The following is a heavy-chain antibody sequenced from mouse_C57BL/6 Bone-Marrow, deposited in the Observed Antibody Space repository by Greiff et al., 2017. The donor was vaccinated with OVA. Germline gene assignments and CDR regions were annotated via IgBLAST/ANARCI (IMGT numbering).Heavy chain of an antibody. CDR1: GYTFTSYW. V-gene: IGHV1-69*01. CDR2: IDPSDSYT. CDR3: ARDYYGSSYWYFDV. J-gene: IGHJ1*03. Sequence: QVQLQQPGAELVMPGASVKLSCKASGYTFTSYWMHWVKQRPGQGLECIGEIDPSDSYTNYNQKFKGKSTLTVDKSSSTAYMQLSSLTSEDSAVYYCARDYYGSSYWYFDVWGTGTTVTVSS. D-gene: IGHD1-1*01.